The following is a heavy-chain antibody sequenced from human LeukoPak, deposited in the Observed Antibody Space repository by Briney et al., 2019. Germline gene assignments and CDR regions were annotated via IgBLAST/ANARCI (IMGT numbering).Heavy chain of an antibody. J-gene: IGHJ4*02. CDR2: INGDGRSI. CDR1: GFXFSNYW. Sequence: PGGSLRLSCVVSGFXFSNYWIHWVRQAPGKGLMWVSRINGDGRSISYADSVKGRFTISRDNAKNTLYLQMNSLRAEDTALYYCARDQLYCTGGYCYFDSWGQGTLVTVSS. CDR3: ARDQLYCTGGYCYFDS. V-gene: IGHV3-74*01. D-gene: IGHD2-8*02.